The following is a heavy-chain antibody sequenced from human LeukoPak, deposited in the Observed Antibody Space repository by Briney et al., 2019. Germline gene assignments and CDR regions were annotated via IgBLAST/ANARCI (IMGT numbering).Heavy chain of an antibody. V-gene: IGHV4-34*01. Sequence: SETLSLTCAVYGGSFSGYYWRWIRQPPGKGLEWIGEINHSGSTNYNPSLKSRVTISVDTSKNQFSLKLSSVTAADTAVYYCARVLTGDVAPPYYYYYMDVWGKGTTVTVSS. CDR1: GGSFSGYY. D-gene: IGHD7-27*01. CDR2: INHSGST. J-gene: IGHJ6*03. CDR3: ARVLTGDVAPPYYYYYMDV.